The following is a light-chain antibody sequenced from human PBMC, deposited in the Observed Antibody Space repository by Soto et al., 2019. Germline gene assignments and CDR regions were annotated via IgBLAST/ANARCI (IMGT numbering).Light chain of an antibody. CDR1: QSVSSN. V-gene: IGKV3-15*01. CDR3: QQYNSWPLT. J-gene: IGKJ4*01. CDR2: GAS. Sequence: ETVMTQTPATLSVSPGERATLSCRASQSVSSNLAWYQQKPGQAPRLLIYGASTRATGIPARFSGSGSGTEFTLTISSLQSEAPAVYSCQQYNSWPLTFGGGTKVEIK.